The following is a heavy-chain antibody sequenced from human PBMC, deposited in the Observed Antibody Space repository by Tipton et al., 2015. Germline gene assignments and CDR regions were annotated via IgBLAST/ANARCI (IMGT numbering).Heavy chain of an antibody. CDR3: ANCRCYYGSGTYCTPCYYGMDV. CDR2: ISGSGGTT. V-gene: IGHV3-23*01. Sequence: SLRLSCAASGFTFSSYAMSWVRQVPGKGLEWVSVISGSGGTTYYADSVKGRFTISRDNSKNTLYLQMNSLRAEDTAVYYCANCRCYYGSGTYCTPCYYGMDVWGQGTTVTVSS. D-gene: IGHD3-10*01. J-gene: IGHJ6*02. CDR1: GFTFSSYA.